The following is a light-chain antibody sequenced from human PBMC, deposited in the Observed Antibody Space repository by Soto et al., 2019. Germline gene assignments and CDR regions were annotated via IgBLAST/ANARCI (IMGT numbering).Light chain of an antibody. CDR2: DAS. CDR3: QQRSNWHQWT. V-gene: IGKV3-11*01. CDR1: QSVSSY. J-gene: IGKJ1*01. Sequence: EIVLTQSPATVSLSPGERATLSCSASQSVSSYLAWYQQKPGQAPRLLIYDASNSATGIPARFSGSGSGTDFTLTISSLEPEDFAVYYGQQRSNWHQWTFDQGTKVGIK.